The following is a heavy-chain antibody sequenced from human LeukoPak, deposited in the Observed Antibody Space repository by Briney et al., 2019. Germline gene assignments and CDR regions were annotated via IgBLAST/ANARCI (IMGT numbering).Heavy chain of an antibody. CDR1: GYSISSGYY. CDR3: ATLIVVVPAAKGYYFDY. J-gene: IGHJ4*02. V-gene: IGHV4-38-2*01. CDR2: IYHSGST. Sequence: SETLSLTCAVSGYSISSGYYWGWIRQPPGKGLEWIRSIYHSGSTYYNPSLKSRVTISVDTSKNQFSLKLSSVTAADTAVYYCATLIVVVPAAKGYYFDYWGQGTLVTVSS. D-gene: IGHD2-2*01.